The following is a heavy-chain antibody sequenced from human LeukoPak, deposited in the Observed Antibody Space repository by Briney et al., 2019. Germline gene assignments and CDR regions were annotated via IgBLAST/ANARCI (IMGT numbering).Heavy chain of an antibody. CDR1: GGSISSSNW. J-gene: IGHJ4*02. CDR2: IYHSGST. CDR3: ARTGYSSGWSLDY. V-gene: IGHV4-4*02. Sequence: SETLSLTCAVSGGSISSSNWWSWIRQPPGKGLEWIGEIYHSGSTNYNPSLKSRVTISVDTSKNQFSLKLSSVTAADTAVYYCARTGYSSGWSLDYWGQGTLVTVSS. D-gene: IGHD6-19*01.